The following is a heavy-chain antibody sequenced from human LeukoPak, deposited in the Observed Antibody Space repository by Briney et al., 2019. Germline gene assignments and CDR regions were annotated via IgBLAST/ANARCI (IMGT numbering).Heavy chain of an antibody. CDR1: GFTFSSYG. CDR3: AKSGTITSSPRGLWGATPRTEQSYFDY. CDR2: IRYDGSNK. Sequence: GGSLRLSCAASGFTFSSYGMHWVRQAPGKGLEWVAFIRYDGSNKYYADSVKGRFTISRDNSKNTLYLQMNSLRAEDTAVYYCAKSGTITSSPRGLWGATPRTEQSYFDYWGQGTLVTVSS. D-gene: IGHD3-16*01. V-gene: IGHV3-30*02. J-gene: IGHJ4*02.